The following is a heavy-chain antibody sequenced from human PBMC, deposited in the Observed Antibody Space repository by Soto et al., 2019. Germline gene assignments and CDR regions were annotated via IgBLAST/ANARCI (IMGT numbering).Heavy chain of an antibody. J-gene: IGHJ4*02. CDR2: IYWNDDK. V-gene: IGHV2-5*01. CDR1: GFSLSTSGVG. Sequence: QITLKESGPTLVKPTQTLTLTYTFSGFSLSTSGVGVGWIRQPPGKALQWLALIYWNDDKRYSPSLKSRLTITKDTSKNQVVLTMTNMDPVDTATYYCAHRGYYGSGSYYKGAGFDYWGQGTLVTVSS. D-gene: IGHD3-10*01. CDR3: AHRGYYGSGSYYKGAGFDY.